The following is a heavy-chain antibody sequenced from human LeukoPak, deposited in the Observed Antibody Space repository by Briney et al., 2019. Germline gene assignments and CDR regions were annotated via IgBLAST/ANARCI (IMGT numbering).Heavy chain of an antibody. CDR1: GGSISHYS. V-gene: IGHV4-59*01. J-gene: IGHJ4*02. CDR2: ISYSGST. Sequence: SETLYLTCTVSGGSISHYSWGWIRQPPGKGLEWIGYISYSGSTNYNPSLKSRVAISVDTSKNQFSLKLSSVTAADTAVYYCARGWGYFDYWGQGTLVTVSS. CDR3: ARGWGYFDY. D-gene: IGHD7-27*01.